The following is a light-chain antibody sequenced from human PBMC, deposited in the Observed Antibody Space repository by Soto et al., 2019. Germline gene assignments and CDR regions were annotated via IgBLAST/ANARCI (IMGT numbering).Light chain of an antibody. J-gene: IGKJ4*01. Sequence: EIVLTQSPGTLSLSPGERATLSCRASQSVSSDYLAWYQQKPGQAPRPLIYAASSRATGIPDRFSGSGSGTHFTLTISRLEPDDFAVYYCQQDGSSPRLTFGGGTKVES. CDR2: AAS. CDR1: QSVSSDY. CDR3: QQDGSSPRLT. V-gene: IGKV3-20*01.